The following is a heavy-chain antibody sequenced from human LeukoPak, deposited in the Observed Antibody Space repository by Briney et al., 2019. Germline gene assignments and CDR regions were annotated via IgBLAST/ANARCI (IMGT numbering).Heavy chain of an antibody. J-gene: IGHJ4*02. D-gene: IGHD2-15*01. CDR3: ARVENFYCSGGSCTGY. CDR2: SSSSGSTI. Sequence: GGSLRLSCAASGFTFSSYEMNWVRQAPGKGLEWVSYSSSSGSTIYYADSVKGRFTISRDNAKNSLYLQMNSLRAEDTAVYYCARVENFYCSGGSCTGYWGQGTLVTVSS. V-gene: IGHV3-48*03. CDR1: GFTFSSYE.